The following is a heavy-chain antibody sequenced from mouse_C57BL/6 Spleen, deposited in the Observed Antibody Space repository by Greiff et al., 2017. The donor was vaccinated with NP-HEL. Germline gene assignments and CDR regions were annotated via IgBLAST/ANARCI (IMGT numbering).Heavy chain of an antibody. Sequence: EVKVVESGGDLVKPGGSLKLSCAASGFTFSSYGMSWVRQTPDKRLEWVATISSGGSYTYYPDSVKGRFTISRDNAKNTLYLQMSSLKAEDTAIDYCARDRDSNYVHFAYWGQGTMVTVS. CDR2: ISSGGSYT. J-gene: IGHJ3*01. CDR1: GFTFSSYG. CDR3: ARDRDSNYVHFAY. V-gene: IGHV5-6*01. D-gene: IGHD2-5*01.